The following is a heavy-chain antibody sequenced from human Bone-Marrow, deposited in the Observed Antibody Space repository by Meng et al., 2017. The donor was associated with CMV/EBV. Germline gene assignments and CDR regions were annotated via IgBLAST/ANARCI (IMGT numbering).Heavy chain of an antibody. J-gene: IGHJ4*02. V-gene: IGHV3-49*04. CDR1: GFTFGDYA. Sequence: GESLKISCTASGFTFGDYAMSWVRQAPGKGLEWVGFIRSKAYGGTTEYAASVKGRFTISRDDSKSIAYLRMNSLKTEDTAVYYCTRGSLGSGSCYWGQGTLVTVSS. CDR2: IRSKAYGGTT. D-gene: IGHD3-3*01. CDR3: TRGSLGSGSCY.